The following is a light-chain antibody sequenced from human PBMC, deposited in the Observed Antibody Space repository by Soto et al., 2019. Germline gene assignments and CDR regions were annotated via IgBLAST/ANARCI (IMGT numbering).Light chain of an antibody. J-gene: IGKJ2*01. CDR2: RAS. CDR3: QQYDSSVYT. V-gene: IGKV1-5*03. CDR1: QSISSW. Sequence: DIQMTQSPSTLSASVGDRVTITCRASQSISSWLAWYQQKPGKAPKLLIYRASSLGSGVPSRFCGSGSGTEFTLTISSLQPDDFATYYCQQYDSSVYTFGQGTKLEIK.